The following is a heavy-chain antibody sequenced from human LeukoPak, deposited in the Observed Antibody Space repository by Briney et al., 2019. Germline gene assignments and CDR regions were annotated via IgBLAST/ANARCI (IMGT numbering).Heavy chain of an antibody. V-gene: IGHV3-23*01. D-gene: IGHD3-10*01. Sequence: GGSLRLSCAASGLTFSSYAMSWVRQAPGKGLEWVSAISGGGGNTHYADSVKGRFTISRDNSKSTMYLQMNSLRAEDTAVYYCAKGSTYFFGSGTSDDAFDIWGQGTIVTVSS. CDR1: GLTFSSYA. CDR2: ISGGGGNT. CDR3: AKGSTYFFGSGTSDDAFDI. J-gene: IGHJ3*02.